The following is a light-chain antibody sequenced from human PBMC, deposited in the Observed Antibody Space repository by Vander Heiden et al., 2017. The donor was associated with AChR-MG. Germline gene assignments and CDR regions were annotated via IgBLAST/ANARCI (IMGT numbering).Light chain of an antibody. CDR3: QQYDTSPPWT. CDR1: LSVSSSY. CDR2: GAS. V-gene: IGKV3-20*01. J-gene: IGKJ1*01. Sequence: EIVLTQSPGTLSLSPVERATLSCRASLSVSSSYLAWYQQKPGQAPRLLISGASTRATGIPDRFSVSGSGTDFTLTISRLEPEDFAVYYCQQYDTSPPWTFGQGTKVEIK.